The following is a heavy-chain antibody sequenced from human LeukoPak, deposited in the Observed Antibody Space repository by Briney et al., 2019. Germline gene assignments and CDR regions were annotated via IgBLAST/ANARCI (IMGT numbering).Heavy chain of an antibody. CDR1: GFTFDDFA. CDR2: ISWNSGSK. CDR3: AKDRTRGSYYYYGMDV. V-gene: IGHV3-9*01. J-gene: IGHJ6*02. D-gene: IGHD3-10*01. Sequence: GRSLRLSCVASGFTFDDFAMHWVRQAPGKGLEWVSGISWNSGSKGYADSVKGRFTISRDNAENSLSLQMNSLRPEDTALYYCAKDRTRGSYYYYGMDVWGQGTTVTVSS.